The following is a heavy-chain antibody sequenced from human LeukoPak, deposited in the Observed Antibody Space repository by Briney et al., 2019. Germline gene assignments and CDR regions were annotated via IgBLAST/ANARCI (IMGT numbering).Heavy chain of an antibody. CDR2: IYYSGST. CDR1: GGSMSSSSFY. V-gene: IGHV4-39*01. J-gene: IGHJ4*02. CDR3: ARHSSYYYESSGYKN. D-gene: IGHD3-22*01. Sequence: PSETLSLTCTVSGGSMSSSSFYWDWIRQPPGKGLVWLGSIYYSGSTYYNPSLKSRFTISVDSSKNQFSLRLSSVTAADTAVYYCARHSSYYYESSGYKNWGQGTLVTVSS.